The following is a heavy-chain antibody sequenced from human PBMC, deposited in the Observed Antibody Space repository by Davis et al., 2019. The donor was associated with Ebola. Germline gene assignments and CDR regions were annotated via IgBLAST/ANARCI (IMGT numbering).Heavy chain of an antibody. CDR2: IDPSDSYT. J-gene: IGHJ6*02. CDR3: ASSRYYYYGMDV. Sequence: GESLKISCQGSGYSFSDYWIGWVRQMPGKGLEWMGRIDPSDSYTNYSPSFQGHVTISADKSISTAYLQWSSLKASDTAMYYCASSRYYYYGMDVWGQGTTVTVSS. V-gene: IGHV5-10-1*01. CDR1: GYSFSDYW.